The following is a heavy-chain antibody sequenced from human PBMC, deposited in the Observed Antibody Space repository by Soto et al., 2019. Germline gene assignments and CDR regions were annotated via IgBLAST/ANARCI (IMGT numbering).Heavy chain of an antibody. CDR1: GFTFDDYG. D-gene: IGHD3-22*01. CDR2: INWNGGST. Sequence: EVQLVESGGGVVRPGGSLRLACAASGFTFDDYGMSWVRQAPGKGLEWHSGINWNGGSTGYADSVKGRFTISRDNAKNSLYLRMNSVRAEDTALYYCARGGWLWDYYCYGMDVWGQGTTVTVSS. V-gene: IGHV3-20*04. J-gene: IGHJ6*02. CDR3: ARGGWLWDYYCYGMDV.